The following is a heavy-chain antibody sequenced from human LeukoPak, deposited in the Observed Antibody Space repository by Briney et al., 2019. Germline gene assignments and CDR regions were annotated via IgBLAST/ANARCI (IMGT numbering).Heavy chain of an antibody. CDR2: IAQDGSEI. Sequence: GGSLRLSCAASGFTFSNYWMTWVRQAPGKGLEWVANIAQDGSEIRYVDSVKGRFTISRDNAKNSVYLQMNSLTVGDTAVYYCSTSGPHGGKSPAGYWGQGTLVTVSS. CDR1: GFTFSNYW. CDR3: STSGPHGGKSPAGY. J-gene: IGHJ4*02. V-gene: IGHV3-7*01. D-gene: IGHD4-23*01.